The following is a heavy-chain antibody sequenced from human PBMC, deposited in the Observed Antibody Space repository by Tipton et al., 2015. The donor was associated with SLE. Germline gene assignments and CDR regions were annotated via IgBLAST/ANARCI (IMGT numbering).Heavy chain of an antibody. CDR3: ARGGFIRMGQWFDP. J-gene: IGHJ5*02. CDR1: GGSINGQF. CDR2: IYYSGST. V-gene: IGHV4-59*11. D-gene: IGHD2-8*01. Sequence: TLSLTCAVYGGSINGQFWDWIRQPPGKGLEWIAYIYYSGSTQYNPSLKSRVTISVDTSKNQFSLEVRSVTAADTAVYYCARGGFIRMGQWFDPWGQGTLVTVSS.